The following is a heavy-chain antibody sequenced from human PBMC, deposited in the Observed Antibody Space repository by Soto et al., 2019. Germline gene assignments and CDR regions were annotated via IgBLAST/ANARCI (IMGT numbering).Heavy chain of an antibody. J-gene: IGHJ5*02. CDR1: NGVVSTSNW. D-gene: IGHD2-2*01. V-gene: IGHV4-4*02. CDR3: ARVVRFCSSPSCRGRNWFDP. CDR2: IYHDGTV. Sequence: QVQVQESGPGLVTASGTLSLTCTVSNGVVSTSNWWTWVRQSPGKGLEWIGEIYHDGTVNYAPSLSSRVTFSVDKSKNQFSLKMTSVTAADTAVYHCARVVRFCSSPSCRGRNWFDPWGQGTLVTVTS.